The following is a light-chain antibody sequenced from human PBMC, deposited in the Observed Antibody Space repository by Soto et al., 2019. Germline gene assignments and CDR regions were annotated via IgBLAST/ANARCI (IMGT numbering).Light chain of an antibody. CDR2: DAS. J-gene: IGKJ1*01. CDR1: QSVSSY. CDR3: QQYGSSSWT. Sequence: EIVLTQSPGTLSLSPGERATLSCRASQSVSSYLAWYQQKPGQAPRLLIYDASNRATGIPARFSGSGSGTDFTLTISRLEAEDFAVYYCQQYGSSSWTFGQGTKVDIK. V-gene: IGKV3-20*01.